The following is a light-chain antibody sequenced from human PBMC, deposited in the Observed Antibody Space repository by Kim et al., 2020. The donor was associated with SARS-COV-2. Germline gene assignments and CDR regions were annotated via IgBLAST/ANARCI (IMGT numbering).Light chain of an antibody. J-gene: IGKJ1*01. V-gene: IGKV3-15*01. CDR3: QQYNNWPQT. CDR1: QSVSSN. Sequence: VSLGERAPLSCRASQSVSSNLAWYQQKPGQAPRLLIYGASTRATGIPARFSGSGSGTEFTLTISSLQSEDFAVYYCQQYNNWPQTFGQGTKVDIK. CDR2: GAS.